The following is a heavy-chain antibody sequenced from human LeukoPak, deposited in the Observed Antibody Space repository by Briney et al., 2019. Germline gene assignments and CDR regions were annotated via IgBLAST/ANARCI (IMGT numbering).Heavy chain of an antibody. V-gene: IGHV3-49*04. D-gene: IGHD2-15*01. CDR1: GFTVSSNY. CDR2: IRSKSYGGTA. CDR3: GRAPRPVAWNWFDP. J-gene: IGHJ5*02. Sequence: PGGSLRLSCAASGFTVSSNYMSWVRQAPGKGLEWVGFIRSKSYGGTAEYAASVKDRFTISRDDSTRIAYLQMKSLKTEDTGVYYCGRAPRPVAWNWFDPWGQGTLVTVSS.